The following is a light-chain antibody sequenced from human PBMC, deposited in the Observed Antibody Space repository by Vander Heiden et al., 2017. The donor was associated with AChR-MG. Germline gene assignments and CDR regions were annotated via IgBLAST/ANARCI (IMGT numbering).Light chain of an antibody. V-gene: IGLV1-47*01. CDR3: ATWDDGLSGWV. CDR1: SSNIGSNY. J-gene: IGLJ3*02. CDR2: KIN. Sequence: QSVLTQPPSASGTPGQRVTISCSGSSSNIGSNYVSWYQQLPGTAPKLLVYKINERPSGVPDRFSGSKSGTSASLAITGLRSEDEADYYCATWDDGLSGWVFGGGTRLTIL.